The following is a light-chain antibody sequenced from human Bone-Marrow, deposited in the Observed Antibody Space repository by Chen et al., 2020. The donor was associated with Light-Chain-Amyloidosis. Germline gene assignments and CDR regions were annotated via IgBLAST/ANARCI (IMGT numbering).Light chain of an antibody. CDR2: RDT. CDR3: QSADSSGTYEVI. CDR1: DLPTQY. J-gene: IGLJ2*01. Sequence: SYELTQPPSVSVSPGPPARITCSGDDLPTQYAYWYQQKPGQAPVLVIHRDTERPSGISELFSGSSAGTTATLTISGVQAEDEADYHCQSADSSGTYEVIFGGGTKLTVL. V-gene: IGLV3-25*03.